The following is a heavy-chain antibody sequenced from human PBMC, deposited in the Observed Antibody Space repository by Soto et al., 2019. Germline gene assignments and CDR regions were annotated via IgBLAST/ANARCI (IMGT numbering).Heavy chain of an antibody. J-gene: IGHJ5*02. CDR3: ARSGRVQLLDVIRNWFDP. CDR2: INHSGST. CDR1: GGSFSGYY. V-gene: IGHV4-34*01. Sequence: SETLSLTCAVYGGSFSGYYWSWIRQPPGKGLEWIGEINHSGSTNYNPSLKSRVTISVDTFKNQFSLKLSSVTAADTAVYYCARSGRVQLLDVIRNWFDPWGQGTLVTVSS. D-gene: IGHD2-2*01.